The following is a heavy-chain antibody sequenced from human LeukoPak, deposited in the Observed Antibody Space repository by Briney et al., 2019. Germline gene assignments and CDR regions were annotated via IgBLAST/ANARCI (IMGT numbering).Heavy chain of an antibody. CDR1: GFTFSSYW. CDR2: IKQDGSEK. J-gene: IGHJ4*02. D-gene: IGHD6-13*01. Sequence: GGSLRLSCAASGFTFSSYWMSWVRQAPGNGLEWVANIKQDGSEKYYVDSVKGRFTISRDNAKNSLYLQMNSLRAEDTAVYYCARDNSDTGYSSSWYDDYWGQGTLVTVSS. CDR3: ARDNSDTGYSSSWYDDY. V-gene: IGHV3-7*01.